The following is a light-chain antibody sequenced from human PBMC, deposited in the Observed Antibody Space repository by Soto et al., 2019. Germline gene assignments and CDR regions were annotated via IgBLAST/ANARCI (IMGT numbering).Light chain of an antibody. J-gene: IGKJ2*02. CDR2: KAS. CDR3: QQTNTYLCT. V-gene: IGKV1-5*03. CDR1: QNIGRW. Sequence: DIQMTQSPSTLSAFVGDRVTITCRASQNIGRWLAWYQQKPGKAPKLLIYKASDLERGVSSRFSGSGSGTEFTLTINSLQPDDFATYYCQQTNTYLCTFGQGTKLEIK.